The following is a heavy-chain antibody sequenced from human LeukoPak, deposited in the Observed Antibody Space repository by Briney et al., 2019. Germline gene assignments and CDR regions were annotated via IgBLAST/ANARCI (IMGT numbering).Heavy chain of an antibody. CDR2: IIPIFGTA. CDR1: GGTFSSYA. J-gene: IGHJ4*02. D-gene: IGHD3-10*01. CDR3: AIILAENYYGSGSYYNGFDY. V-gene: IGHV1-69*13. Sequence: GASVKVSCKASGGTFSSYAISWVRQAPGQGLEWMGGIIPIFGTANYAQKFQGRVTITADESTSTAYMELSSLRSEDTAVYYCAIILAENYYGSGSYYNGFDYWGQGTLVTVSS.